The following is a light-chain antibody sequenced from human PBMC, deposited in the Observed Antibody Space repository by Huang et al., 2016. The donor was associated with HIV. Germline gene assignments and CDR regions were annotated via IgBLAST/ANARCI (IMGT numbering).Light chain of an antibody. J-gene: IGKJ4*01. V-gene: IGKV1D-13*01. Sequence: AIQLTQSPSSLSASVGDRVTITCRASQDISSALAWYQQQPGKAPKLLIYDASTLESGVPSRFSGSGSGTDFTLTISSLQPEDFATYYCQQFDNFLLTFGGGTKVEIE. CDR2: DAS. CDR3: QQFDNFLLT. CDR1: QDISSA.